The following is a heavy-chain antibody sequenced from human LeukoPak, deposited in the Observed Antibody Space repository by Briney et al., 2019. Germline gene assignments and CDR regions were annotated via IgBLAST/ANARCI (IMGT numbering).Heavy chain of an antibody. CDR2: ISSSGSTI. D-gene: IGHD2-2*02. CDR1: GFTFSDYY. CDR3: ARETTPPYCSSTSCYIYYYYYGMDV. Sequence: GGSLRLSCAASGFTFSDYYMSWIRQAPGKGLEWVSYISSSGSTIYYADSVKGRFTISRDNAKNSLNLQMNSLRAEDTAVYYCARETTPPYCSSTSCYIYYYYYGMDVWGQGTTVTVSS. V-gene: IGHV3-11*01. J-gene: IGHJ6*02.